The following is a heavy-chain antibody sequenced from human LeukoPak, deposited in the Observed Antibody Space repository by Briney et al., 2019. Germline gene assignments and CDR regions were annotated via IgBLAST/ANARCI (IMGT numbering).Heavy chain of an antibody. CDR2: IYYSGST. J-gene: IGHJ6*02. V-gene: IGHV4-30-4*01. CDR3: ARDQEMATQPSYYYGMDV. CDR1: GGSISSGDYY. Sequence: PSETLSLTCTVSGGSISSGDYYWSWIRQPPGKGLEWIGSIYYSGSTYYNPSLKSRVTISVDTSKNQFSLKLSSVTAADTAVYYCARDQEMATQPSYYYGMDVWGQGTTVTVSS. D-gene: IGHD5-24*01.